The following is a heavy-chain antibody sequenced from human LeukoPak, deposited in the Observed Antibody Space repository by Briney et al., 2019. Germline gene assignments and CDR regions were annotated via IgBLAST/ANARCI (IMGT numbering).Heavy chain of an antibody. CDR3: ARGLSRLAVAGPNWFDP. CDR1: GFTFSSYA. J-gene: IGHJ5*02. CDR2: ISYDGSNK. V-gene: IGHV3-30-3*01. D-gene: IGHD6-19*01. Sequence: PGGSLRLSCAASGFTFSSYAMHWVRQAPGKGLEWVAVISYDGSNKYYADSVKGRFTISRDNSKNTLYLQMNSLRAEDTAVYYCARGLSRLAVAGPNWFDPWGQGTLVTVSS.